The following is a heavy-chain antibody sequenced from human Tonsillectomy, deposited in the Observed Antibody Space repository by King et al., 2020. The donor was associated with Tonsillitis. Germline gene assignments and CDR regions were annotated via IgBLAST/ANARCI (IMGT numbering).Heavy chain of an antibody. Sequence: VQLVESGGGLVQPGGSLKLSCAASGFTFSASAMHWVRRASGKGLEWVGRIRSKANSYATTYDASVKGRFTISRDDSRNTAYLQMHSLKTEDTAVYYCTRRYHFDSSGYYQPDYWGQGTLVTVSS. D-gene: IGHD3-22*01. CDR3: TRRYHFDSSGYYQPDY. V-gene: IGHV3-73*01. J-gene: IGHJ4*02. CDR1: GFTFSASA. CDR2: IRSKANSYAT.